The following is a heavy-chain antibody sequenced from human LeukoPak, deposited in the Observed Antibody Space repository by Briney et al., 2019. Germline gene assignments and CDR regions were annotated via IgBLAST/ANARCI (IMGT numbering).Heavy chain of an antibody. J-gene: IGHJ4*02. CDR3: ARDIVGVTRAFGY. CDR2: IYYSGNT. V-gene: IGHV4-59*01. D-gene: IGHD1-26*01. CDR1: GGSIGSYY. Sequence: SETLSLTYTVSGGSIGSYYWSWIRQPPGKGLEWIGYIYYSGNTNYNPSLKSRVTMSVDTSKNQFSLKLSSVTAADTAVYYCARDIVGVTRAFGYWGQGTLATVSS.